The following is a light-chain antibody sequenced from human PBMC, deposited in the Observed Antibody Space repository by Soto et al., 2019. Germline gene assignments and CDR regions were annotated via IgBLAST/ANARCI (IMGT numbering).Light chain of an antibody. Sequence: EIMMTQSPDTLSVSPGERATVSCRASQSISSDFAWFQLKPGQAPRLLIYGASTRAPDVPDRFSGSGSGTEFTLTISRLQSEDFAVYYCQQYNNRPYTFGQGTKLEIK. CDR2: GAS. J-gene: IGKJ2*01. CDR3: QQYNNRPYT. CDR1: QSISSD. V-gene: IGKV3-15*01.